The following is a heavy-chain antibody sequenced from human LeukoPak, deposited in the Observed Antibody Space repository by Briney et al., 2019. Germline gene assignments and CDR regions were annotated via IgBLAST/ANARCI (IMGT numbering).Heavy chain of an antibody. Sequence: SVKVSCKASGGTFSSYAISWVRQAPGQGLEWMGGIIPIFGTANYAQKFQGRVTITTDESTSTAYMELSSLRSEDTAVYYCARFLSGRWLQSEWGQGTLVTVSS. CDR3: ARFLSGRWLQSE. CDR1: GGTFSSYA. D-gene: IGHD5-24*01. CDR2: IIPIFGTA. J-gene: IGHJ4*02. V-gene: IGHV1-69*05.